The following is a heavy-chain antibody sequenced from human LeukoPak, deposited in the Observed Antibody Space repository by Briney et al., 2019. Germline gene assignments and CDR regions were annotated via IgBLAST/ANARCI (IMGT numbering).Heavy chain of an antibody. Sequence: QPGGSLRLSCVASGFTFSNYWMSWVRQAPGKGLEWVADIKQDGYEIYYVDSVTGRFTISRDNAKNSLYLQINSLRAEDTALYYCAREAVPGTSRGRYYFDYWGQGTLVTVSS. D-gene: IGHD6-19*01. CDR1: GFTFSNYW. V-gene: IGHV3-7*04. CDR3: AREAVPGTSRGRYYFDY. CDR2: IKQDGYEI. J-gene: IGHJ4*02.